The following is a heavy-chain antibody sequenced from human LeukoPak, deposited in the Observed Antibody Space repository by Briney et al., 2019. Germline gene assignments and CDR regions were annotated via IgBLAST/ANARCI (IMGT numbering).Heavy chain of an antibody. Sequence: SETLSLTCSVSGDSISSSSSYWGWIRQPPGKGLEWIGSIYYTGSTYYNPSLKSRVTISVDTSKNQFSLKLSSVTAADTAVYYCARRGQQQLRSWGQGTLVTVSS. D-gene: IGHD6-13*01. CDR3: ARRGQQQLRS. CDR2: IYYTGST. CDR1: GDSISSSSSY. J-gene: IGHJ5*02. V-gene: IGHV4-39*01.